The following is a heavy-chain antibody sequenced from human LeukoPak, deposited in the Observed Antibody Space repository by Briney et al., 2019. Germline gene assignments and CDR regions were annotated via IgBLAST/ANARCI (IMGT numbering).Heavy chain of an antibody. V-gene: IGHV1-2*02. CDR3: ARDVAAAAETGDY. CDR2: INPNSGGT. J-gene: IGHJ4*02. Sequence: ASVKVSCKASGGTFSSYAISWVRQAPGQGLEWMGWINPNSGGTNYAQKFQGRVTMTRDTSISTAYMELSRLRSDDTAVYYCARDVAAAAETGDYWGQGTLVTVSS. D-gene: IGHD6-13*01. CDR1: GGTFSSYA.